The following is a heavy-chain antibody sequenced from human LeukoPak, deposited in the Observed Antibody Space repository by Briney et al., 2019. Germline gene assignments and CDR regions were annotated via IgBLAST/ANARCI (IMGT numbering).Heavy chain of an antibody. Sequence: SETLSLTCAVYGGSFSPYYWSWIRKPQGKGLEWIGEINHSGSTNYNPSLKSRVTISVDTSKNQFSLRLSSVTAADTAVYYCARGGFYCGGDCYVDYWGQGTLVTVSS. CDR2: INHSGST. D-gene: IGHD2-21*02. V-gene: IGHV4-34*01. CDR1: GGSFSPYY. CDR3: ARGGFYCGGDCYVDY. J-gene: IGHJ4*02.